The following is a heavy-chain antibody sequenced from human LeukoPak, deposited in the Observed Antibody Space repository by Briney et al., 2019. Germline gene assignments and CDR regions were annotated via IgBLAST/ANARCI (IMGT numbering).Heavy chain of an antibody. D-gene: IGHD3-3*01. CDR1: GFTFRNYA. V-gene: IGHV3-23*01. J-gene: IGHJ4*02. CDR3: AKESGYDFWSGDHFDY. Sequence: GGSLRLSCATSGFTFRNYAVSWVRQAPGKGLEWVSAISGSGTTTYCADSVKGRFTISRDNSKNTLYLQMNSLRAEDTAVYYCAKESGYDFWSGDHFDYWGQGTLVTVSS. CDR2: ISGSGTTT.